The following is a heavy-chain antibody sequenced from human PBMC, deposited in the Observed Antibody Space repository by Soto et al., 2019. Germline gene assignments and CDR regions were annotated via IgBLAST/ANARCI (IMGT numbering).Heavy chain of an antibody. D-gene: IGHD1-1*01. CDR1: GGAFSSYA. J-gene: IGHJ4*02. Sequence: GASVKVSCQASGGAFSSYAISWVRQAPGQGLEWMGGTIPIFGTANYEQKFQGIVTITADESTSTVYMELSRLRSEDTAVYYCASDQEGTVDYWGQGTPVTVSA. V-gene: IGHV1-69*01. CDR3: ASDQEGTVDY. CDR2: TIPIFGTA.